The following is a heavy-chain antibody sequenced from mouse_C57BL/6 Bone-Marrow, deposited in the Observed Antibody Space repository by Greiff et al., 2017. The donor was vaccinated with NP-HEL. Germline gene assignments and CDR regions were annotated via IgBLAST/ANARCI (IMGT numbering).Heavy chain of an antibody. Sequence: EVQLVESGEGLVKPGGSLKLSCAASGFTFSSYAMSWVRQTPEKRLEWVAYISSGGDYIYYADTVKGRFTISRDNARNTLYLQMSSLKSEDTAMYYCTREYCYVYYFDYWGQGTTLTVSS. J-gene: IGHJ2*01. CDR1: GFTFSSYA. CDR2: ISSGGDYI. V-gene: IGHV5-9-1*02. CDR3: TREYCYVYYFDY. D-gene: IGHD1-1*01.